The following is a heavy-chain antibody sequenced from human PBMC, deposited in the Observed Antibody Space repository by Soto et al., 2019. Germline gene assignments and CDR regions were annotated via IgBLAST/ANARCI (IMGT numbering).Heavy chain of an antibody. CDR2: INASNGNT. V-gene: IGHV1-3*01. Sequence: QVQLVQSWAEVKKPGASVEGSCKASGYTFTSYAMHWVRQASGQRLEQMGWINASNGNTKYSQKFQCRVTITMDTSAGTAYMEMSSLRSEDTAVDYFARAPGGTGSYGKYWGQGNLVTVYS. CDR3: ARAPGGTGSYGKY. CDR1: GYTFTSYA. D-gene: IGHD3-10*01. J-gene: IGHJ4*02.